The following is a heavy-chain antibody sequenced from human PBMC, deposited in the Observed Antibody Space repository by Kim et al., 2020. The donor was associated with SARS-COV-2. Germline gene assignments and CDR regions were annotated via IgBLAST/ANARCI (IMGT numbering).Heavy chain of an antibody. CDR1: GFTFDDYA. CDR2: ISGDGGST. J-gene: IGHJ5*02. V-gene: IGHV3-43*02. Sequence: GGSLRLSCAASGFTFDDYAMHWVRQAPGKGLEWVSLISGDGGSTYYADSVKGRFTISRDNSKNSLYLQMNSLRTEDTALYYCAKDIVDIVATIGGPHIAVAGPPGSLDPWGQGTLVTVSS. D-gene: IGHD5-12*01. CDR3: AKDIVDIVATIGGPHIAVAGPPGSLDP.